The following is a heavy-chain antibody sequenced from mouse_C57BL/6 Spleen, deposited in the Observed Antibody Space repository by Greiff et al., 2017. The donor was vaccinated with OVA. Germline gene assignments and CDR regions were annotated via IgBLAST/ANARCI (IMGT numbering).Heavy chain of an antibody. CDR1: GFTFSDYY. V-gene: IGHV5-16*01. CDR2: INYDGSST. Sequence: EVKLVESEGGLVQPGSSMKLSCTASGFTFSDYYMAWVRQVPEKGLEWVANINYDGSSTYYLDSLKSRFIISRDNAKNILYLQMSSLKSEDTATYYCARGLYYDYDWYFDVWGTGTTVNVSS. D-gene: IGHD2-4*01. CDR3: ARGLYYDYDWYFDV. J-gene: IGHJ1*03.